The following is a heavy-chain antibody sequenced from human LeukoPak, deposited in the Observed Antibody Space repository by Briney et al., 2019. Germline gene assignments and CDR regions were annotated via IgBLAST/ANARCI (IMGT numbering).Heavy chain of an antibody. CDR2: ISYDGSNK. J-gene: IGHJ6*02. V-gene: IGHV3-30-3*01. CDR3: ARDRSSTAYYYYYYGMDV. Sequence: GGSLRLSCEASGFTFSSYAMHWVRQAPGKGLEWVAVISYDGSNKYYADSVKGRFTISRDNSKNTLYLQMNSLRAEGTAVYYCARDRSSTAYYYYYYGMDVWGQGTTVTVSS. D-gene: IGHD2-2*01. CDR1: GFTFSSYA.